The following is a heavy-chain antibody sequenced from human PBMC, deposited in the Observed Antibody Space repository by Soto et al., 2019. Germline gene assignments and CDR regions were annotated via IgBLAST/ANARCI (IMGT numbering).Heavy chain of an antibody. V-gene: IGHV5-51*01. D-gene: IGHD3-10*01. CDR2: IDPGDSDT. J-gene: IGHJ6*02. CDR3: AARVGSSPLYYYGMDV. CDR1: GYRFTSYW. Sequence: GESLQISCKGSGYRFTSYWIGWVRQMPGKGLEWMGIIDPGDSDTRYSPSFQGQVTISVDKSISTAYLQWSSLKASDTAMYYCAARVGSSPLYYYGMDVWGQGTTVTVSS.